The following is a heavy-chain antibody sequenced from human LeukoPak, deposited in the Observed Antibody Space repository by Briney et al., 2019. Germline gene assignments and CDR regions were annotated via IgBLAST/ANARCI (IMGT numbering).Heavy chain of an antibody. V-gene: IGHV4-30-2*01. Sequence: SQTLSLTCAVSGGSISSGGYSWSWIRQPPGKGLEWIGYIHHSGSTYYNPSLKSRVTISVDRSKNQFSLKLSSVTAADTAVYYCARDSPPLGGLDPWGQGTLVTVSS. CDR3: ARDSPPLGGLDP. J-gene: IGHJ5*02. D-gene: IGHD6-6*01. CDR2: IHHSGST. CDR1: GGSISSGGYS.